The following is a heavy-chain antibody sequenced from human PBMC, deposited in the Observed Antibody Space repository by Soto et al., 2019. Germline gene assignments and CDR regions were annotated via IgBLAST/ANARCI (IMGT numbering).Heavy chain of an antibody. Sequence: ASVKISCKGSGYSFTSYWIGWVRQMPGKGLEWMGIIYPGDSDTRYSPSFQGQVTISADKSISTAYLQWSSLKASATALYYCPRSPDYGDDYFGYWGQGTLVTVYS. CDR3: PRSPDYGDDYFGY. CDR1: GYSFTSYW. D-gene: IGHD4-17*01. J-gene: IGHJ4*02. V-gene: IGHV5-51*01. CDR2: IYPGDSDT.